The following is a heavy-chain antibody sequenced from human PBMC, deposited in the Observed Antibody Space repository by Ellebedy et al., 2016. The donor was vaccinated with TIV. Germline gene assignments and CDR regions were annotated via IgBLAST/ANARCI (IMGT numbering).Heavy chain of an antibody. V-gene: IGHV3-7*01. CDR1: GFTFSDYW. D-gene: IGHD3-10*01. Sequence: GESLKISXAASGFTFSDYWMTWVRQSPGRGLEWLANINHDGSQTYYLDSVRGRFTISRDNAKKSLYLQMNTLRAEDTAVYYCAVNVGGGDFWGQGTLVTVSS. CDR3: AVNVGGGDF. CDR2: INHDGSQT. J-gene: IGHJ4*02.